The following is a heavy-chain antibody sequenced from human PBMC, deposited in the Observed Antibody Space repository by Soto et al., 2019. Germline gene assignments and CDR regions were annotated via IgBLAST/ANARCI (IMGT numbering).Heavy chain of an antibody. CDR2: ISYDGSNK. J-gene: IGHJ6*02. CDR1: GFTFSSYA. V-gene: IGHV3-30-3*01. D-gene: IGHD3-3*01. CDR3: ARVTWSGYYKVVWDVRELGYYGMDV. Sequence: QVQLVESGGGVVQPGRSLRLSCAASGFTFSSYAMHWVRQAPGKGLEWVAVISYDGSNKYYADSVKGRFTISRDNSKNTLYLQMNSLRAEDTAVYYCARVTWSGYYKVVWDVRELGYYGMDVWGQGTTVTVSS.